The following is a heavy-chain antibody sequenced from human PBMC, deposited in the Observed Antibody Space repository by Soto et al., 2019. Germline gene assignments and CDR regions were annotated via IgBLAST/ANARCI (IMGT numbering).Heavy chain of an antibody. CDR2: VNWSGGNS. V-gene: IGHV3-20*04. Sequence: EVQLVQSGGSVVRPGGSLRLSCTASGFTFDDYGMAWVRQFPGKGLEWVSGVNWSGGNSGYADSVKGRFTISRDNAKKTLYLHMNSLRAGDTAFYYFARAVSGHDHYFDSWGQGTLVTVST. D-gene: IGHD5-12*01. CDR1: GFTFDDYG. CDR3: ARAVSGHDHYFDS. J-gene: IGHJ4*02.